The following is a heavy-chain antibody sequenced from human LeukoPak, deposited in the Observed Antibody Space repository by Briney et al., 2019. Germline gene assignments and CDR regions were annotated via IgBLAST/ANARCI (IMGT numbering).Heavy chain of an antibody. Sequence: GSLRLSCAATGFTFSSYAMSWVRQAPGKGLEWVSAISGSGGSTYYADSVKGRFTISRDNSKNTLYLQMNSLRAEDTAVYYCAKGVHYGDYVFDYWGQGTLVTVSS. CDR1: GFTFSSYA. CDR3: AKGVHYGDYVFDY. J-gene: IGHJ4*02. CDR2: ISGSGGST. V-gene: IGHV3-23*01. D-gene: IGHD4-17*01.